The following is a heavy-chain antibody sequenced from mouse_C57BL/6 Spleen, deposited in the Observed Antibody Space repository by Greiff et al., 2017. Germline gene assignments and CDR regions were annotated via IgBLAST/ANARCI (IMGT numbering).Heavy chain of an antibody. V-gene: IGHV1-55*01. CDR2: IYPGSGST. CDR1: GYTFTSYW. CDR3: ARGWIYSYGSSHYFAY. D-gene: IGHD1-1*01. J-gene: IGHJ2*01. Sequence: QVQLQQPGAELVKPGASVKMSCKASGYTFTSYWITWVKQRPGQGLEWIGDIYPGSGSTNYNEKFKSKATLTVDTSSSTAYMQLSSLTSEDSAVYYCARGWIYSYGSSHYFAYWGQGTTLTVSS.